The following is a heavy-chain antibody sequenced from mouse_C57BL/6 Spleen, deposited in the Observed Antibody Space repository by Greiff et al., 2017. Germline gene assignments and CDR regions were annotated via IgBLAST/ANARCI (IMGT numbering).Heavy chain of an antibody. CDR1: GFTFSDYG. CDR3: ARHDYDRNYFDY. V-gene: IGHV5-15*01. J-gene: IGHJ2*01. CDR2: ISNLAYSI. D-gene: IGHD2-4*01. Sequence: EVQRVESGGGLVQPGGSLKLSCAASGFTFSDYGMAWVRQVPRKGPEWVAFISNLAYSIYYADAGTGRFTISRENAKNTLYLEMSSLRSEDTAMYYCARHDYDRNYFDYWGQGTTLTVSS.